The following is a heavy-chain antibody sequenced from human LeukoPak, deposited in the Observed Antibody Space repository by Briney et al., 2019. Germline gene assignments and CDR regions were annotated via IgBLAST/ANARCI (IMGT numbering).Heavy chain of an antibody. CDR1: GFTFTNAW. D-gene: IGHD6-13*01. Sequence: GGSLRLSCAASGFTFTNAWMSWVRRAPGKGLVWVSRIDTDGSSTSYADSVKGRFTISRDNAKNTLYLQMSSLRAEDTAVYYCILAAAGTKFDSWGQGSLVTVSS. CDR2: IDTDGSST. CDR3: ILAAAGTKFDS. J-gene: IGHJ4*02. V-gene: IGHV3-74*01.